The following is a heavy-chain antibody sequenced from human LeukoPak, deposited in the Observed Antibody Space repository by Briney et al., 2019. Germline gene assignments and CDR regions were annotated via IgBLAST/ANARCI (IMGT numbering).Heavy chain of an antibody. V-gene: IGHV3-11*04. CDR1: GFTFSDYY. J-gene: IGHJ6*03. Sequence: GGSLRLSCAASGFTFSDYYMSWIRQAPGKGLEWVSYISSSGSTIYYADSVKGRFTISRDNAKNSLYLQMNSLRAEDTAVYYCARIPVGCSGGSCYADYYYYYMDVWGKGTTVTVSS. CDR2: ISSSGSTI. D-gene: IGHD2-15*01. CDR3: ARIPVGCSGGSCYADYYYYYMDV.